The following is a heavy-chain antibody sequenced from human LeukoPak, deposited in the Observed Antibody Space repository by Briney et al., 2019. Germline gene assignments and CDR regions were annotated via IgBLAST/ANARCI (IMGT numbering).Heavy chain of an antibody. J-gene: IGHJ6*03. CDR1: GGTFSSYA. CDR3: ARDTFWGMIGSMDA. Sequence: SVKVSCKASGGTFSSYAISWGRQAPGQGLEWMGGIIPIFGTANYAQKFQGRVTITTDESTSTAYMELSSLRSEDTAVYYCARDTFWGMIGSMDAWGKGTTVTVSS. CDR2: IIPIFGTA. D-gene: IGHD2-8*01. V-gene: IGHV1-69*05.